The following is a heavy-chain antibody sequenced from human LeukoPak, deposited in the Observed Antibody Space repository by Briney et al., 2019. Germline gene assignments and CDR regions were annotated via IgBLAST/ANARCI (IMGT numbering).Heavy chain of an antibody. J-gene: IGHJ4*02. Sequence: ASVKVSCMASGGTFSSYTISWVRQAPGQGLEWMGRIIPILGIANYAQKFQGRVTITADKSTSTAYMELSSLRSEDTAVYYCASHSYCGGDCWYYFDYWGQGTLVTVSS. CDR3: ASHSYCGGDCWYYFDY. CDR2: IIPILGIA. V-gene: IGHV1-69*02. CDR1: GGTFSSYT. D-gene: IGHD2-21*01.